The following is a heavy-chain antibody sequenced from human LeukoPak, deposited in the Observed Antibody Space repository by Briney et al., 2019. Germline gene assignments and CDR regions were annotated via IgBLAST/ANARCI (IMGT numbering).Heavy chain of an antibody. D-gene: IGHD3-16*01. J-gene: IGHJ4*02. V-gene: IGHV3-7*05. CDR1: GFTFSSYS. CDR2: IRQDGSDK. CDR3: ARDGGNGVPFDY. Sequence: GGSLRLSCAASGFTFSSYSMNWVRQAPGKGLEWVANIRQDGSDKWYVDSVKGRFTISRDNAKNSLYLQMNNLRAEDTAVYYCARDGGNGVPFDYWGQGTLVTVSS.